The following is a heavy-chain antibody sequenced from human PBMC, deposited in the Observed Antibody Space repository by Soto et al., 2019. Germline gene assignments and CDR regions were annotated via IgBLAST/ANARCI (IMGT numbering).Heavy chain of an antibody. CDR1: GYIFINYY. D-gene: IGHD6-13*01. J-gene: IGHJ4*02. Sequence: QVQLVQSGAEVKKPGASVKISCKTSGYIFINYYIHWVRQAPGQGLEWVALFNPMSGSTNYAQKLQGRVTVTRDTSTSTVYRELSSLISEDTAVYDCARDLAAADYWGQGTLVTVSS. CDR2: FNPMSGST. CDR3: ARDLAAADY. V-gene: IGHV1-46*04.